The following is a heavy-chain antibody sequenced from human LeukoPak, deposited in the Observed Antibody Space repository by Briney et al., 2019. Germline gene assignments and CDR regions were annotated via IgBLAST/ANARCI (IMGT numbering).Heavy chain of an antibody. CDR3: ARETTGTTVY. D-gene: IGHD1-1*01. V-gene: IGHV1-69*01. J-gene: IGHJ4*02. CDR1: GGTFTFYA. Sequence: VNASCKAAGGTFTFYAISWVRQAPGPGHEWMGVHTPIFGTAQYAQKFQGRVTITAHESTSTAYMELSSLRSEETAVYYCARETTGTTVYWGQEPLVTVPS. CDR2: HTPIFGTA.